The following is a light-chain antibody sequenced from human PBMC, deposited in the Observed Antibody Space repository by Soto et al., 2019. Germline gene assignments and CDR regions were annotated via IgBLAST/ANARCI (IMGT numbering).Light chain of an antibody. CDR3: ISYTSSSTWV. Sequence: QSVLTQPASVSGSPGQSITISCTGTSSDVGGYNYVSWYQLHPAKAPKLMIYEVSNRPSGVSDRFSGSRSGNTASLTISGLQAEDESDYYCISYTSSSTWVFGGGTKLTVL. CDR1: SSDVGGYNY. J-gene: IGLJ3*02. V-gene: IGLV2-14*01. CDR2: EVS.